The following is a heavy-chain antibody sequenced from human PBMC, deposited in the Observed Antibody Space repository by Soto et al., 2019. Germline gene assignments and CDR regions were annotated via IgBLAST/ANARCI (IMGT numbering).Heavy chain of an antibody. CDR2: IDPNSGGT. J-gene: IGHJ6*02. CDR1: GYTFTGYY. CDR3: ARDWVDIVVVPAPRNYYGMDV. Sequence: ASVKVSCKASGYTFTGYYMHWVRQAPGQGLEWMGWIDPNSGGTNYAQKFQGWVTMTRDTSISTAYMELSRLRSDDTAVYYCARDWVDIVVVPAPRNYYGMDVWGQGTTVTVSS. V-gene: IGHV1-2*04. D-gene: IGHD2-2*03.